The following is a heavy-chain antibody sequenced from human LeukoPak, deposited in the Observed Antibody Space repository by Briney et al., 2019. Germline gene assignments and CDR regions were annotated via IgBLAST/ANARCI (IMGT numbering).Heavy chain of an antibody. J-gene: IGHJ3*02. V-gene: IGHV4-61*08. D-gene: IGHD2/OR15-2a*01. CDR2: IYYSGKT. CDR3: ARKNDFEI. Sequence: PSETLSLTCTVSGGSVSSGVYHWNWIRQPPGKGLEWIGCIYYSGKTYYNPSLKSRVTISVDMSKNQFSLRLTSVTAADTAVYYCARKNDFEIWGQGTLVTVSS. CDR1: GGSVSSGVYH.